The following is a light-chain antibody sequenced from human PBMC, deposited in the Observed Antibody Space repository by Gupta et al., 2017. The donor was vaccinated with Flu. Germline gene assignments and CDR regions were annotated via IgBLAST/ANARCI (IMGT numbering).Light chain of an antibody. Sequence: IVLTQSPATLSLSPGERATLSCRASPSVGNYLAWYQQKPGQAPRLLIYDSSNRATGIPARFSGSGSGTDFTLTITSLEPEDFAVYYCQQHSNWPPLTFGQGTQVEIK. CDR1: PSVGNY. CDR2: DSS. V-gene: IGKV3-11*01. J-gene: IGKJ5*01. CDR3: QQHSNWPPLT.